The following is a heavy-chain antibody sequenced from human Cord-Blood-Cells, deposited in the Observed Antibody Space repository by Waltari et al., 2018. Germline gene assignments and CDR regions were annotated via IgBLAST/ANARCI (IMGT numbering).Heavy chain of an antibody. CDR3: ASTREYYYDSSGYYNAFDI. V-gene: IGHV4-39*01. D-gene: IGHD3-22*01. J-gene: IGHJ3*02. Sequence: QLQLQESGPGLVKPSETLSLTCTVSGASISSSSYYWGWIRQPPGKGLEWIGSIYYSGSTYYNPSLKSRVTISVDTSKNQFSLKLSSVTAADTAVYYCASTREYYYDSSGYYNAFDIWGQGTMVTVSS. CDR1: GASISSSSYY. CDR2: IYYSGST.